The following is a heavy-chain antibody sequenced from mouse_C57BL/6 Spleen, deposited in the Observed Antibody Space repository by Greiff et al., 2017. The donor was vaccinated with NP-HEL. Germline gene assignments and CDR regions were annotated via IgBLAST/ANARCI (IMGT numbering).Heavy chain of an antibody. D-gene: IGHD2-10*02. Sequence: QVQLQQSGPELVKPGASVKISCKASGYAFSSSWMNWVKQRPGKGLEWIGQIYPGDGDTNYNGKFKGKATLTADKSSSTAYMQLSSLTSEDSAVEVYAGCLYVSRGFAYWGQGTPVTVSA. CDR2: IYPGDGDT. CDR3: AGCLYVSRGFAY. CDR1: GYAFSSSW. V-gene: IGHV1-82*01. J-gene: IGHJ3*01.